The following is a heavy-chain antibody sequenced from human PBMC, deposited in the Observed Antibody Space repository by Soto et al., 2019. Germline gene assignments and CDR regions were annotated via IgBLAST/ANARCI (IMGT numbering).Heavy chain of an antibody. J-gene: IGHJ5*02. CDR2: IHYTGTT. CDR1: GGSISSYY. D-gene: IGHD2-2*01. V-gene: IGHV4-59*01. Sequence: SETLSLTCTVAGGSISSYYWSWIRQPPGKELEWIGYIHYTGTTKYNPSLKSRVTISVDTSKNQFSLKLDSMTAADPAVYYCARDGSHCVTTSCPGAWFEPWGQGTLVTVSS. CDR3: ARDGSHCVTTSCPGAWFEP.